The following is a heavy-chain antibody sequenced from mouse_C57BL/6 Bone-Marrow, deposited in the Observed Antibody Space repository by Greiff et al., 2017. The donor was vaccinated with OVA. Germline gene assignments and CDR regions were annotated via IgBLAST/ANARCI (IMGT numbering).Heavy chain of an antibody. CDR2: IRNKANGYTT. J-gene: IGHJ4*01. CDR1: GFTFTDYY. Sequence: DVHLVESGGGLVQPGGSLSLSCAASGFTFTDYYMSWVRQPPGKALEWLGFIRNKANGYTTEYSASVRGRFTISRDNSQRILYLQMNAQKAEDSATYYCARYGGDAMDYWGQGTSVTVSS. CDR3: ARYGGDAMDY. V-gene: IGHV7-3*01.